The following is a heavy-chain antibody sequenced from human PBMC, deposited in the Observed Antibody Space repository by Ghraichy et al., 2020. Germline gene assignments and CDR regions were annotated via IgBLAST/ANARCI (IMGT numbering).Heavy chain of an antibody. D-gene: IGHD6-19*01. J-gene: IGHJ4*02. CDR2: ISANNGNT. Sequence: ASVKVSCKASGYTFTSYGISWVRQAPGQGLEWMGWISANNGNTNYAQKLQGRVTMTTDTSTDTAYMELRSLRSDDTAVYYCAGGSPAVADTDFWGQGTLVTVSS. CDR1: GYTFTSYG. CDR3: AGGSPAVADTDF. V-gene: IGHV1-18*01.